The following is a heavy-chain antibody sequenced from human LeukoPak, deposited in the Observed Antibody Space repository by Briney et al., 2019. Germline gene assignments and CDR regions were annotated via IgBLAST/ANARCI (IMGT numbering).Heavy chain of an antibody. J-gene: IGHJ5*02. Sequence: PSETLSLTCAVSGGSISSSNWWSWVRQPPGKGLEWIGEIYHSGSTNYNPSLKSRVTISVDRSKNQFSLKLSSVTAADTAVYYCARETDYYGSGKGFDPWGQGTLVTVSS. V-gene: IGHV4-4*02. CDR2: IYHSGST. CDR1: GGSISSSNW. CDR3: ARETDYYGSGKGFDP. D-gene: IGHD3-10*01.